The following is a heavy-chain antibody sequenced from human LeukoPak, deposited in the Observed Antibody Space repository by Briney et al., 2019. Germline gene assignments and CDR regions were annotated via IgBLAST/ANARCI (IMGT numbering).Heavy chain of an antibody. J-gene: IGHJ6*02. V-gene: IGHV1-2*02. CDR1: GYTFTGYY. D-gene: IGHD3-3*01. CDR3: ARSLAKLRFLEWLSSKGYYYYGMDV. CDR2: INPNSGGT. Sequence: ASVKVSCTASGYTFTGYYMHWVRQAPGQGLEWMGWINPNSGGTNYAQKFQGRVTMTRDTSISTAYMELSRPRSDDTAVYYCARSLAKLRFLEWLSSKGYYYYGMDVWGQGTTVTVSS.